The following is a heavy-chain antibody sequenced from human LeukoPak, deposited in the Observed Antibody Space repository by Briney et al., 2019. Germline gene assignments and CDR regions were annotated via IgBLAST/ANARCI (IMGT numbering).Heavy chain of an antibody. CDR2: IWYDGTNK. CDR3: ARATVTRWFDP. CDR1: GFSFSSFG. D-gene: IGHD4-17*01. V-gene: IGHV3-33*01. J-gene: IGHJ5*02. Sequence: GGSLRLSCAASGFSFSSFGMHWVRQAPGKGLEWVAVIWYDGTNKYYADSVKGRFTISRDNSKNTLYLQMNSLRAEDTAVYYCARATVTRWFDPWGQGTLVTVSS.